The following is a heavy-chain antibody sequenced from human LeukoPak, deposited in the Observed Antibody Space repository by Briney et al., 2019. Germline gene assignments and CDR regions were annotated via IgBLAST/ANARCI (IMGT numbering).Heavy chain of an antibody. V-gene: IGHV4-39*01. CDR3: VKPYHHQDASGSITTAFYFDL. CDR2: IYSGGST. CDR1: GGSFSGRSYY. J-gene: IGHJ4*02. D-gene: IGHD1-1*01. Sequence: SETLSLTCTVSGGSFSGRSYYWAWIRQSPGKGLEWIGSIYSGGSTFYTPSLKSRVAVSVDTSKNHFSLRLSSATAADTAVYYCVKPYHHQDASGSITTAFYFDLWGQGILVTVSS.